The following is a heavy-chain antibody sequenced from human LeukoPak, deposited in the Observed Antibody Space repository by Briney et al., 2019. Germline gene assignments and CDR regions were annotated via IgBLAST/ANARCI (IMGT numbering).Heavy chain of an antibody. D-gene: IGHD3-10*01. Sequence: ASVKVSCKASGYTFTGYYMHWVRQAPGQGLEWMGRINPNSGGTNYAQKFQGRVTMTRDTSISTAYMELSRLRSADTAVYYCERDHPSNYYGSGSYDYWGQGTLVTVSS. CDR3: ERDHPSNYYGSGSYDY. V-gene: IGHV1-2*06. CDR1: GYTFTGYY. J-gene: IGHJ4*02. CDR2: INPNSGGT.